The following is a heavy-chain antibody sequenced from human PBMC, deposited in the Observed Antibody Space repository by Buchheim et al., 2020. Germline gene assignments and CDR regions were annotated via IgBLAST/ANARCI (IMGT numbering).Heavy chain of an antibody. CDR3: AKEHWGPEY. J-gene: IGHJ4*02. CDR2: IKSDGSVE. D-gene: IGHD7-27*01. Sequence: EVQLVESGGGLVQPGGSLRLSCAASGFTFSDYWMTWVRQAPGKGLEWVANIKSDGSVENYVDSVKGRFTISRDHTKNLVYLQMNSLRAEDTAVYYCAKEHWGPEYWGQGIL. V-gene: IGHV3-7*01. CDR1: GFTFSDYW.